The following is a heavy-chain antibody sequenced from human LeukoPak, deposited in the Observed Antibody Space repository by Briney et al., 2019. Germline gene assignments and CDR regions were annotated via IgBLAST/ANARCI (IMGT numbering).Heavy chain of an antibody. V-gene: IGHV4-38-2*02. D-gene: IGHD3-22*01. J-gene: IGHJ4*02. CDR2: IYHSGST. CDR3: ARVGDITMIVVVTPEFDN. CDR1: GYSISSGYY. Sequence: PSETLSLTCTVSGYSISSGYYWGWIRQPPGKGLEWIGSIYHSGSTYYNPSLKSRVTISVDTSKNQFSLKLSSVTAADTAVYYCARVGDITMIVVVTPEFDNWGQGTLVTVSS.